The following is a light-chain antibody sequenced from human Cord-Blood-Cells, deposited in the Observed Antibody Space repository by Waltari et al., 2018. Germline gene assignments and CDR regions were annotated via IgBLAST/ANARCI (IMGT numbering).Light chain of an antibody. CDR1: SSDVGSYNL. V-gene: IGLV2-23*01. CDR2: EGS. CDR3: CSYAGSSTVV. J-gene: IGLJ2*01. Sequence: QSALTQPASVSGSPGQSITISCTGTSSDVGSYNLVSWYQQHPGKAPKLMIYEGSKRPSGVSKRFAGSKSGNTASLTISGHQAEDEADYYCCSYAGSSTVVFGGGTKLTVL.